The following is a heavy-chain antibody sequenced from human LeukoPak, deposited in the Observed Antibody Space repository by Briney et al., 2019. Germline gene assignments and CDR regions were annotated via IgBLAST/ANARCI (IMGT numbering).Heavy chain of an antibody. J-gene: IGHJ6*03. CDR1: GYTFTGYY. Sequence: ASVKVSCKASGYTFTGYYMHWVRQAPGQGLEWMGWINPNSGGTNYAQKLQGRVTMTRDTSISIAYMELSRLRSDDTAVYYCARDHEPMGAYYYYMDVWGKGTTVTISS. D-gene: IGHD3-10*01. CDR2: INPNSGGT. CDR3: ARDHEPMGAYYYYMDV. V-gene: IGHV1-2*02.